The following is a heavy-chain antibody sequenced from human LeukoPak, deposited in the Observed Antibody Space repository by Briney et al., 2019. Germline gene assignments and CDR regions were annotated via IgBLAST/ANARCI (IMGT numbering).Heavy chain of an antibody. J-gene: IGHJ6*03. CDR3: SKTRTYCYDSSGPESGYYHYMDV. D-gene: IGHD3-22*01. CDR1: GFTFSSYW. Sequence: PGGSLRLSCAASGFTFSSYWMHWVRQAPGKGLVWVSRINSDGSSTSYADSVKGRFTISRDNAKNTLYLQMNSLRAEDTAVYYCSKTRTYCYDSSGPESGYYHYMDVWGKGTTVTVSS. V-gene: IGHV3-74*01. CDR2: INSDGSST.